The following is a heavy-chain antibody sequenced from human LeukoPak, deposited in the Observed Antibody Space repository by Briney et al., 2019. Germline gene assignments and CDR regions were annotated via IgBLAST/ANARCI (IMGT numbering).Heavy chain of an antibody. D-gene: IGHD3-10*01. V-gene: IGHV4-4*07. CDR3: AKHAKYYYGSRTFFFYEH. J-gene: IGHJ4*02. CDR1: GGSFTTYY. CDR2: IDSSGTT. Sequence: SETLSLTCTVSGGSFTTYYWSWIRQPAGRGLEWIGHIDSSGTTNYNPSLKSRVTMSTDPSKNQFSLKLSSVTAADTAIYYRAKHAKYYYGSRTFFFYEHWGQGTLLTVSS.